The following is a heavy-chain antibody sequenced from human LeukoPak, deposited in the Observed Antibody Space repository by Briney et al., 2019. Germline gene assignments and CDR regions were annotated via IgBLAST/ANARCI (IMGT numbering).Heavy chain of an antibody. CDR2: IQYDGSNK. V-gene: IGHV3-30*02. CDR1: GFTFSSYG. J-gene: IGHJ4*02. CDR3: AKDLKVY. Sequence: GALRLSCAASGFTFSSYGMHWVRQAPGKGLEWVAFIQYDGSNKYYADSVKGRFTISRDNSKNTLYLQMNSLRAEDTAVYYCAKDLKVYWGQGTLVTVSS.